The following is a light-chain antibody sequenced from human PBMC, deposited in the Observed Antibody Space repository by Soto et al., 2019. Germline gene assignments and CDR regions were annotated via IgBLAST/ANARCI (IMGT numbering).Light chain of an antibody. CDR1: KLGDKY. Sequence: SYELTQPPSVSVSPGQTASITCSGDKLGDKYASWYQQKPGRSPLLVIFQDTERPSGIPERFSASNSGNTATLTISGAQALDEAGYCCQAWDSHTGVFGGGTQLTVL. J-gene: IGLJ3*02. V-gene: IGLV3-1*01. CDR2: QDT. CDR3: QAWDSHTGV.